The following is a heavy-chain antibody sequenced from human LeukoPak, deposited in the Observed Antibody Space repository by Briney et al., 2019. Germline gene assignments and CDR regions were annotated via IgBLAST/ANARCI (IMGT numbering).Heavy chain of an antibody. V-gene: IGHV3-23*01. Sequence: QPGGSLRLSCAASGFTFSSYAMSWVRQAPGKGLEWVSTISGSGGTTYYADSVKGRFTFSRDNSKNTLYLQMNSLRAEDSAVYYCTTDGVVVAATPSNLWGQGTMVTVSS. J-gene: IGHJ3*01. CDR1: GFTFSSYA. CDR3: TTDGVVVAATPSNL. CDR2: ISGSGGTT. D-gene: IGHD2-15*01.